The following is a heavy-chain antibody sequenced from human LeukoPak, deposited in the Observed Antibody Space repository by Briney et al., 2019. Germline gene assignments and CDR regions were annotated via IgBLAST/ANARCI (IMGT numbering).Heavy chain of an antibody. Sequence: GASVKLSCKASRYTFTGYYMHWVRQAPGQGLEWMGWINPNSGGTNYAQKFQGRVTMTRDTSISTAYMELSRLRSDDTAVYYCTRGRRDIVLVVYATGYWFDPWGQGTLVTVSS. D-gene: IGHD2-8*01. CDR2: INPNSGGT. CDR3: TRGRRDIVLVVYATGYWFDP. J-gene: IGHJ5*02. CDR1: RYTFTGYY. V-gene: IGHV1-2*02.